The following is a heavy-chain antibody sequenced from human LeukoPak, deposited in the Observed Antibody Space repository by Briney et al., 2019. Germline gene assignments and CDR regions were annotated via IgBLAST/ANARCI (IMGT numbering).Heavy chain of an antibody. Sequence: SVKVSCKASGGTFSSYAISWVRQAPGQALEWMGGIIPIFGTANYAQKFQGRVTITTDESTSTAYMELSSLRSEDTAVYYCASPRAARKAPFDYWGQGTLVTVSS. J-gene: IGHJ4*02. CDR2: IIPIFGTA. V-gene: IGHV1-69*05. CDR3: ASPRAARKAPFDY. D-gene: IGHD6-6*01. CDR1: GGTFSSYA.